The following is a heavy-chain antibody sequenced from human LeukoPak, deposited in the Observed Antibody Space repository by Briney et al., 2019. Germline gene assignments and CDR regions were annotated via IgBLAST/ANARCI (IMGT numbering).Heavy chain of an antibody. Sequence: PSQTLTLTCTVSGGSISSSSYYWGGIRQPPGTGLEWIGSIYYSGSTYYNPSLKSRVTISVNTSKNQFSLKLSSVTAADTAVYYCARYFMGLRGTFDYWGQGTLVSVSS. CDR1: GGSISSSSYY. J-gene: IGHJ4*02. V-gene: IGHV4-39*01. CDR3: ARYFMGLRGTFDY. CDR2: IYYSGST. D-gene: IGHD3-16*01.